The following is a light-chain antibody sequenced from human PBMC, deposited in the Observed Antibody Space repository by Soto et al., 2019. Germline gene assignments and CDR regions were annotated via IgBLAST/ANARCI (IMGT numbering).Light chain of an antibody. Sequence: DTQLTQSPSFLSASVGDRVTITCRASQGISSYLAWYQQKPGKAPKLLIYAASTLQSGVPSRFSGSGSGTEFTLTISSLQPEDFATYYCQQLNSYPVTFGQGTKVEIK. CDR2: AAS. V-gene: IGKV1-9*01. J-gene: IGKJ1*01. CDR3: QQLNSYPVT. CDR1: QGISSY.